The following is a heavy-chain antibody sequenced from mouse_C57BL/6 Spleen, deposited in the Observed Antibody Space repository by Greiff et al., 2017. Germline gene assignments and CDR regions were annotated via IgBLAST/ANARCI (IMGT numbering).Heavy chain of an antibody. CDR2: IYPGSGST. J-gene: IGHJ1*03. Sequence: QVQLKQPGAELVKPGASVKMSCKASGYTFTSYWITWVKQRPGQGLEWIGDIYPGSGSTNYNEKFKSKATLTVDTSSSTAYMQLSSLTSEDSAVYYCARADYSNPYWYFDVWGTGTTVTVSS. D-gene: IGHD2-5*01. CDR1: GYTFTSYW. V-gene: IGHV1-55*01. CDR3: ARADYSNPYWYFDV.